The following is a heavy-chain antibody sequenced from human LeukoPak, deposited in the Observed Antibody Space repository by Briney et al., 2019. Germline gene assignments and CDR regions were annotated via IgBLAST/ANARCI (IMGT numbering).Heavy chain of an antibody. CDR2: IFSSGSNT. Sequence: GGSLRLSCAASGFSFSDSVMSWVRRAPGKGLEWVSAIFSSGSNTYYADSVKGRFTISRDNSKNTLFLQMNSLGAEDTAVYHCGSKTGRTGTYYWGQGTLVTVSS. V-gene: IGHV3-23*05. D-gene: IGHD3-10*01. CDR1: GFSFSDSV. CDR3: GSKTGRTGTYY. J-gene: IGHJ4*02.